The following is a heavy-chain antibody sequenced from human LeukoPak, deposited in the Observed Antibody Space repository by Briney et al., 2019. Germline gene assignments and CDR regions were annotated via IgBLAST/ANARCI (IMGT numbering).Heavy chain of an antibody. Sequence: PGGSLRLSCAASGFTFSSYDMHWVRQATGEGLEWVSTIGTAGDTYYPGSVKGRFTISRENAKNSLYLQMNSLRAGDTAVYYCARGVRRPGSGSYSIRYFDYWGQGTLVTVSS. V-gene: IGHV3-13*01. CDR2: IGTAGDT. J-gene: IGHJ4*02. D-gene: IGHD3-10*01. CDR1: GFTFSSYD. CDR3: ARGVRRPGSGSYSIRYFDY.